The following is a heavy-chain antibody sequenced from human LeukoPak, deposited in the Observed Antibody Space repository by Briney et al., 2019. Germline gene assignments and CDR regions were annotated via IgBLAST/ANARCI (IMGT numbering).Heavy chain of an antibody. V-gene: IGHV3-53*01. D-gene: IGHD3-22*01. J-gene: IGHJ4*02. CDR3: ARDQGRYDSSGYYYFFRDY. CDR1: GFTVSSNY. Sequence: GGSLRLSCAASGFTVSSNYMSWVRQAPGKGLEWVSVIYSGGSTYYADSVKGRFTISRDNSKNTLYPQMNSLRAEDTAVYYCARDQGRYDSSGYYYFFRDYWGQGTLVTVSS. CDR2: IYSGGST.